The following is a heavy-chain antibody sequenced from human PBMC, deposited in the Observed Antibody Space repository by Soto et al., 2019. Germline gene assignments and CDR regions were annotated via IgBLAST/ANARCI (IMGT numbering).Heavy chain of an antibody. V-gene: IGHV1-69*01. Sequence: QVQLVQSGAEVKKPGSSVKVSCKAPGGTFSSYAISWVRQAPGQGLEWMGGIIPIFGTANYAQKFQGRVTITADESTSTAYMELSSLRSEDTAVYYCARSYDYVWGSYRYGWFDPWGQGTLVTVSS. CDR1: GGTFSSYA. D-gene: IGHD3-16*02. CDR2: IIPIFGTA. J-gene: IGHJ5*02. CDR3: ARSYDYVWGSYRYGWFDP.